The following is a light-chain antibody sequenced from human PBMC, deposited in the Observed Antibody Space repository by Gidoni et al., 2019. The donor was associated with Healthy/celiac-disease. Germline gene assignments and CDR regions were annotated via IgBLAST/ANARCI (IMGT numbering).Light chain of an antibody. CDR2: GAS. Sequence: IVMTQSPATLSVSPVERATLSCRASQSVSSNLAWYQQKPGQAPRLLIYGASTRATGIPARVSGSGSGTEFTLTISSLQSEDFAVYYCQQYNNWPRTFGQGTKVEIK. CDR1: QSVSSN. CDR3: QQYNNWPRT. V-gene: IGKV3-15*01. J-gene: IGKJ1*01.